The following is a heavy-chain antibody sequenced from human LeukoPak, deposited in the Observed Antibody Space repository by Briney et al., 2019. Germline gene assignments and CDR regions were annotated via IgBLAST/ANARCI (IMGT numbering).Heavy chain of an antibody. D-gene: IGHD6-13*01. CDR1: GFTFDDYA. Sequence: GRSLRLSCAASGFTFDDYAMHWVRQAPGKGLEWVSGISWNSGSIGYADSVKGRFTISRDNAKNSLYLQMNSLRAEDTALYYCAKDVYSSSFNWFDPWGQGTLVTVPS. CDR3: AKDVYSSSFNWFDP. CDR2: ISWNSGSI. J-gene: IGHJ5*02. V-gene: IGHV3-9*01.